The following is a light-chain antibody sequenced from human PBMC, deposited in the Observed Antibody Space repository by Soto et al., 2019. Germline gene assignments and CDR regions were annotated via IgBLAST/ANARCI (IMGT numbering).Light chain of an antibody. CDR2: DVG. V-gene: IGLV2-14*01. CDR1: SSDVGGYNY. J-gene: IGLJ2*01. CDR3: SSYGSSSTLV. Sequence: QYALTQPASVSGSPGQSITISCTGTSSDVGGYNYVSWYQQHPGKAPKLMIYDVGNRPSGVSNRFSGSKSGNTASLTISGLQAEDEADYYCSSYGSSSTLVFGGGTKLTVL.